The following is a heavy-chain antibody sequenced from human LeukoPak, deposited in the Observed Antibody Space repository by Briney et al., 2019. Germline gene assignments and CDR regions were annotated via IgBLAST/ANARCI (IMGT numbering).Heavy chain of an antibody. D-gene: IGHD6-13*01. J-gene: IGHJ3*02. CDR2: INAGNGNT. CDR1: GYTFTSYA. V-gene: IGHV1-3*01. Sequence: ASVKVSCKASGYTFTSYAMHWVRQAPGQRLEWMGWINAGNGNTKYSQKFQGRVTITRDTSASTAYMELSSLRSEDTAVYYCARAAGTLHAFDIWGQGTMVTVSS. CDR3: ARAAGTLHAFDI.